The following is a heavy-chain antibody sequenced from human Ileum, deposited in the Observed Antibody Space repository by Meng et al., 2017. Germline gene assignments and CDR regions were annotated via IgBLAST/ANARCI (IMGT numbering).Heavy chain of an antibody. D-gene: IGHD5-12*01. CDR2: INSDGGIT. V-gene: IGHV3-74*01. CDR3: ARGSGYSAYN. CDR1: GFTFSSYW. Sequence: GGSLRLSCAASGFTFSSYWMHWVRQAPGKGLVWVSRINSDGGITNYADSVKGRFTISRDNAKNTLYLQMNSLRVEGTAVYYCARGSGYSAYNWGQGTLVTVSS. J-gene: IGHJ4*02.